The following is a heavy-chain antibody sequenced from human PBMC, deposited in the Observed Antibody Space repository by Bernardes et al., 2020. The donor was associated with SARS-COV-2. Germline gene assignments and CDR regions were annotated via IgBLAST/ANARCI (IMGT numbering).Heavy chain of an antibody. CDR1: GFTFSSYS. CDR3: AHSSIAARVDYYYYGMDV. J-gene: IGHJ6*02. D-gene: IGHD6-6*01. V-gene: IGHV3-21*01. CDR2: ISSSSSYI. Sequence: GGSLRLSCAASGFTFSSYSMNWVRQAPGKGLEWVSSISSSSSYIYYADSVKGRFTISRDNAKNSLYLQMNSLRAEDTAVYYCAHSSIAARVDYYYYGMDVWGQGTTVTVSS.